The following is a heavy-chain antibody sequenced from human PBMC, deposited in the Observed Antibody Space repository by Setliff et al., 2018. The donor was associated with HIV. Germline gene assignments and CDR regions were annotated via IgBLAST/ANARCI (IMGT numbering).Heavy chain of an antibody. CDR2: ISYTGTT. CDR3: ARLGDYDSSGYSWFDY. J-gene: IGHJ4*02. Sequence: PSETLSLTCTVSGGSISNYYWNWIRQPPGKGLEWIGYISYTGTTKYNPSPKSRVTISVDTSKNQFSLMLSSVTAADTAVYYCARLGDYDSSGYSWFDYWGQGTLVTVSS. CDR1: GGSISNYY. V-gene: IGHV4-59*01. D-gene: IGHD3-22*01.